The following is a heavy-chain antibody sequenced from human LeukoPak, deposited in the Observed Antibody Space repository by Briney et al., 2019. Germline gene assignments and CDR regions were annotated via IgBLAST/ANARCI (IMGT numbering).Heavy chain of an antibody. V-gene: IGHV3-7*01. CDR3: AREDGYCSGGNCYSYFDS. J-gene: IGHJ4*02. D-gene: IGHD2-15*01. Sequence: GASVKVSCKASGGTFSSYAISWVRQAPGKGLEWVAYIKKTGSETYYVDSVKGRFTITRDNARNSLFLQMNSLRAEDTAVYYCAREDGYCSGGNCYSYFDSWGQGTLVTVSS. CDR2: IKKTGSET. CDR1: GGTFSSYA.